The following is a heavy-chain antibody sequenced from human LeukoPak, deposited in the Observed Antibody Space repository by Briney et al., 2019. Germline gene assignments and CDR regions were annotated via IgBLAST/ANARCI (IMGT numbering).Heavy chain of an antibody. J-gene: IGHJ4*02. V-gene: IGHV4-39*01. Sequence: SETLSLTCTVSGGSISSSSYYWGWIRQPPGKGLEWIGSIYYSGSTYYNPSLKSRVTISVDTSKNQFSLKLSSVTAADTAVYYCARLGAPHRMGVKASYSSSSIFDYWGQGTLVTVSS. CDR1: GGSISSSSYY. D-gene: IGHD6-6*01. CDR3: ARLGAPHRMGVKASYSSSSIFDY. CDR2: IYYSGST.